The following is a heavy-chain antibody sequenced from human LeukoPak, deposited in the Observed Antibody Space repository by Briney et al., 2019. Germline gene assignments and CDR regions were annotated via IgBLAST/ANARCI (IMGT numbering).Heavy chain of an antibody. D-gene: IGHD3-22*01. CDR1: GFTFSSYA. V-gene: IGHV3-23*01. CDR2: LSGSGGST. J-gene: IGHJ4*02. Sequence: GGSLRLSCAASGFTFSSYAMSWVRQAPGKGLEWVSTLSGSGGSTHYADSVKGRFTISRDISKKTLYLQVNSLRAEDTAVYYCAKDSSGYYRPFDYWGQGTLVTVSS. CDR3: AKDSSGYYRPFDY.